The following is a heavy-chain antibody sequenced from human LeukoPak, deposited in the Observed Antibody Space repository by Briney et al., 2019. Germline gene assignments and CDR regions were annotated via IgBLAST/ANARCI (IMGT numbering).Heavy chain of an antibody. CDR3: ARDGYCGGDCYIDY. J-gene: IGHJ4*02. Sequence: GGSLRLSGAASGFTFSSYSMNWVRQAPGKGLEWVSYISSSSSTIYYADSVKDRFTISRDNAKNSLYLQMNSLRAEDTAVYYCARDGYCGGDCYIDYWGQGTLVTVSS. D-gene: IGHD2-21*02. CDR2: ISSSSSTI. V-gene: IGHV3-48*01. CDR1: GFTFSSYS.